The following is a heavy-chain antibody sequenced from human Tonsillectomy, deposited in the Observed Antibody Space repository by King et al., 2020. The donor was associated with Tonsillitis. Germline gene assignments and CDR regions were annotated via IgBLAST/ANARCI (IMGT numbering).Heavy chain of an antibody. D-gene: IGHD2-15*01. V-gene: IGHV3-23*04. CDR1: GFTFSSYA. J-gene: IGHJ3*02. Sequence: VQLVESGGGLVQPGGSLRLSCAASGFTFSSYAMSWVRQAPGKGLEWGSAISGSGGSTYYADSVKGRCTISRDNSKTTLYLQMNSLRAEDTAVYYCANLGWGGGRDADAFDIWGQGTMVTVSS. CDR3: ANLGWGGGRDADAFDI. CDR2: ISGSGGST.